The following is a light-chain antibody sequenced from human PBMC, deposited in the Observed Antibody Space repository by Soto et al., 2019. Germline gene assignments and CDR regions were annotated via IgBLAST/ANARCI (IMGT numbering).Light chain of an antibody. CDR3: SSYTSSSSLE. CDR2: EVS. CDR1: SSDVGGYKY. V-gene: IGLV2-14*01. J-gene: IGLJ3*02. Sequence: QSALTQPASVSGSPGQSITISCTGTSSDVGGYKYVSWYQHHPGKAPKLMIYEVSNRPSGVSNRFSGSKSGNTASLTISGLQAEDEADYYCSSYTSSSSLEFGGGTQLTVL.